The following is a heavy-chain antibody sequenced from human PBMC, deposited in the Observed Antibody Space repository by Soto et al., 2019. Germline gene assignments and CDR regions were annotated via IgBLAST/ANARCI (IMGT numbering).Heavy chain of an antibody. CDR2: ITSSDVTM. Sequence: EVQLVESGGGLVQPGGFLRLSCAASGFTFSTHSMNWVRQAPGKGLEWISYITSSDVTMYADSVKGRFTISRDNAKNSLYLQMNSLRGEDTAVYFCVGEVGFQLIYWGQGTLVTVSS. CDR3: VGEVGFQLIY. V-gene: IGHV3-48*01. D-gene: IGHD2-2*01. CDR1: GFTFSTHS. J-gene: IGHJ4*02.